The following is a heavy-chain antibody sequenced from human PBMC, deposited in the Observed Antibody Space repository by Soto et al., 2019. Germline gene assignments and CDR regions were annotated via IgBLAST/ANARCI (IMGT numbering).Heavy chain of an antibody. Sequence: QVQLVESGGGVVQPGRSLRLSCAASGFTFSSYGMHWVRQAPGKGLEWVAVIWYDGSNKYYADSVKGRFTISRDNSKNTLYLQMNSLRAEDTAVYYCARDRATMVRGVKLNYGMDVWGQGTTLTVSS. D-gene: IGHD3-10*01. CDR3: ARDRATMVRGVKLNYGMDV. V-gene: IGHV3-33*01. J-gene: IGHJ6*02. CDR1: GFTFSSYG. CDR2: IWYDGSNK.